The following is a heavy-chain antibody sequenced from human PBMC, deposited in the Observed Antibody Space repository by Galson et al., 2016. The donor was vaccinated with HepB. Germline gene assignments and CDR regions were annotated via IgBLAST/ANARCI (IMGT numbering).Heavy chain of an antibody. J-gene: IGHJ4*02. D-gene: IGHD2-8*02. V-gene: IGHV3-21*01. CDR3: ARAYCTGAGCSAVFDS. Sequence: SLRLSCAASGFTFSSYSMNWVRQAPGKGLEWVSSISSSSSHTYYADSVKGRFTISRDNAKNSLYLQMNSLRAEDTAVYYCARAYCTGAGCSAVFDSCGQGXLVTVSA. CDR2: ISSSSSHT. CDR1: GFTFSSYS.